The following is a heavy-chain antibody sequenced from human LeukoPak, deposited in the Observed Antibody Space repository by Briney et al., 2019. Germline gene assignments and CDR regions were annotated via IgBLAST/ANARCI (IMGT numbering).Heavy chain of an antibody. CDR3: ARGFYSNYGGPWGFDY. J-gene: IGHJ4*02. D-gene: IGHD4-11*01. V-gene: IGHV4-34*01. CDR1: GGSFSGYY. CDR2: INHSGST. Sequence: SETLSLTCAVYGGSFSGYYWSWIRQPPGKGLEWIGEINHSGSTNYNPSLKSRVTISVDTSKNQFSLKLSSVTAADTAVYYCARGFYSNYGGPWGFDYWGQGTLVTVSS.